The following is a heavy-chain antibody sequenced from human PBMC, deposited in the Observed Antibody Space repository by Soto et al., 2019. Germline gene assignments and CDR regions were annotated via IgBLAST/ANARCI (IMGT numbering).Heavy chain of an antibody. V-gene: IGHV1-69*13. J-gene: IGHJ6*02. CDR1: GYTFTSYD. CDR2: IIPIFGTA. CDR3: ARVGTISSSGYSYGYVDYYYGMDV. Sequence: SVKVSCKASGYTFTSYDINWVRQATGQGLEWMGGIIPIFGTANYAQKFQGRVTITADESTSTAYMELSSLRSEDTAVYYCARVGTISSSGYSYGYVDYYYGMDVWGQGTTVTVSS. D-gene: IGHD5-18*01.